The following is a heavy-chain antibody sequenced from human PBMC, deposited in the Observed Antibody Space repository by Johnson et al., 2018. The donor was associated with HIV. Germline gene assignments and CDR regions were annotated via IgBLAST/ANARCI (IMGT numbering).Heavy chain of an antibody. J-gene: IGHJ3*02. D-gene: IGHD1-1*01. CDR1: GFTFSTYG. CDR2: ISGSGGST. Sequence: QVQLVESGGGVLQPGGSLRLSCAASGFTFSTYGIHWVRQAPGKGLEWVSAISGSGGSTYYADSVKGRFTISRDNSKNTLYLQMNSLRAEDTAVYYCAKDRTGFDAFDIWGQGTMVTVSS. CDR3: AKDRTGFDAFDI. V-gene: IGHV3-NL1*01.